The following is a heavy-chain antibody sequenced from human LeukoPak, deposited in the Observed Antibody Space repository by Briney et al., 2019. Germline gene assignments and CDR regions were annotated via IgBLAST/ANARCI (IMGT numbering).Heavy chain of an antibody. Sequence: GGSLRLSCVASGFTFTNYAMSWVRQPPGKGLEWVSFITGGGARTHYANSVKGRFTISRDNPKNTLFLQMTSLRAEDTAVYYCAKSGYSYGNDAFDVWGQGTMVTVSS. D-gene: IGHD5-18*01. CDR1: GFTFTNYA. CDR3: AKSGYSYGNDAFDV. J-gene: IGHJ3*01. CDR2: ITGGGART. V-gene: IGHV3-23*01.